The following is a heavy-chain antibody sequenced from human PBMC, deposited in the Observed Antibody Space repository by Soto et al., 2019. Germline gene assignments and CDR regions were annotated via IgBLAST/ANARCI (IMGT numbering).Heavy chain of an antibody. Sequence: IMSHTCTVSGGYISSGDYYWSWNSQPPGKGLEWIGYIYYSGSTYYNPSLKSRVTISVDTSKNQFPLKLSSVTAADTAVYYCARGVILLWFGEARNDAFDIWGQGTMVTVSS. J-gene: IGHJ3*02. V-gene: IGHV4-30-4*01. CDR2: IYYSGST. D-gene: IGHD3-10*01. CDR1: GGYISSGDYY. CDR3: ARGVILLWFGEARNDAFDI.